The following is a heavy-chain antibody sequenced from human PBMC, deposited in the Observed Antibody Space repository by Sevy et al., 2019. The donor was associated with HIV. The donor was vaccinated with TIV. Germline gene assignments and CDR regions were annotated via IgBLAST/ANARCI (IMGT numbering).Heavy chain of an antibody. CDR1: GYTFTGYY. V-gene: IGHV1-2*02. D-gene: IGHD3-22*01. Sequence: ASVKVSCKASGYTFTGYYMHWVRQAPGQGLEWMGWINPNSGCTNYAQKFQGRVTMTRDTSISTAYMELSRLSSDDTAVYYCARVLRGYYDSSGYYYFDYWGQGTLVTVSS. CDR3: ARVLRGYYDSSGYYYFDY. CDR2: INPNSGCT. J-gene: IGHJ4*02.